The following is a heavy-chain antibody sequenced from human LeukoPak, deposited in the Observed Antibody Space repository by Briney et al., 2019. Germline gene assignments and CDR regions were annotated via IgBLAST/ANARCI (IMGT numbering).Heavy chain of an antibody. CDR3: ARRIAAAVIHYFDY. D-gene: IGHD6-13*01. J-gene: IGHJ4*02. CDR2: INHSGST. CDR1: GGSFSGYY. V-gene: IGHV4-34*01. Sequence: TSETLSLTCAVYGGSFSGYYWSWIRQPPGKGLEWIGEINHSGSTNYNPSLKSRVTISVDTSKNQFSLKLSSVTAADTAVYYCARRIAAAVIHYFDYWGQGTLVTVSS.